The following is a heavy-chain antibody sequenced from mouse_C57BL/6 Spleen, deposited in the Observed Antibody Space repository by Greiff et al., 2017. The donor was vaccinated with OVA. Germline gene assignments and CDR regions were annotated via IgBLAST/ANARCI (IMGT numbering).Heavy chain of an antibody. CDR1: GFTFSDYY. Sequence: DVHLVESGGGLVQPGGSLKLSCAASGFTFSDYYMYWVRQTPEKRLEWVAYISNGGGSTYYPDTVKGRFTISRDNAKNTLYLQMSRLKSEDTAMYYCARQGAGTWFAYWGQGTLVTVSA. CDR2: ISNGGGST. J-gene: IGHJ3*01. CDR3: ARQGAGTWFAY. D-gene: IGHD4-1*01. V-gene: IGHV5-12*01.